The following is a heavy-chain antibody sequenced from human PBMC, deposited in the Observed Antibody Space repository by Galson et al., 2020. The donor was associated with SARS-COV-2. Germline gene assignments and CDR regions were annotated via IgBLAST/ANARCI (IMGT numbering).Heavy chain of an antibody. CDR2: IYYTGST. CDR3: AALIGVPGTGVFDV. V-gene: IGHV4-59*08. CDR1: GGSIRSYY. D-gene: IGHD2-8*02. J-gene: IGHJ3*01. Sequence: SETLSLTCTVSGGSIRSYYWSWLRQPPGKGLEWFGYIYYTGSTHYHPSLNSRVTLSVDTSEKKFSLNLRSVTAADTAVYYGAALIGVPGTGVFDVWGQGTMVNVFS.